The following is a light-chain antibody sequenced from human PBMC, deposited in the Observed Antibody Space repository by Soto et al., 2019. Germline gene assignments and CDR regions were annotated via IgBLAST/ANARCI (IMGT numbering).Light chain of an antibody. J-gene: IGLJ3*02. CDR3: SSWDRSLDNWM. CDR1: SSDVGSYNL. Sequence: QSALTQPASVSGSPGQSITISCTGTSSDVGSYNLVSWYQQHPGKAPKLMIYEGSKRPSGVSNRFSGSKSGNTASLTISGLQAEDEADYYCSSWDRSLDNWMFGGGTKLTVL. V-gene: IGLV2-23*01. CDR2: EGS.